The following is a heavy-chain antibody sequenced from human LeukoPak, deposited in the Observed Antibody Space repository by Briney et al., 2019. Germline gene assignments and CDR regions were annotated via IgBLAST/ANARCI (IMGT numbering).Heavy chain of an antibody. J-gene: IGHJ4*02. V-gene: IGHV4-4*02. CDR3: ARGPSLGAHLDY. CDR1: GGXISSNNW. D-gene: IGHD1-26*01. CDR2: IYHYGTT. Sequence: PSETLTLTCAVSGGXISSNNWWTWXXXAPGXGLEWIGEIYHYGTTNYNRCVKGRVTISVDKSKNQFSLKFNSVTAADTAVYYCARGPSLGAHLDYWGEGTLDTVSS.